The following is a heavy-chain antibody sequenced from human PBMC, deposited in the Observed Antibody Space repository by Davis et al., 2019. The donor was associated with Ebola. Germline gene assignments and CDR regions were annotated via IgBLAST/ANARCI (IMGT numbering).Heavy chain of an antibody. J-gene: IGHJ5*02. D-gene: IGHD4-17*01. V-gene: IGHV3-9*01. CDR1: GFTFDDYA. CDR3: TKDPNGDYVGAFDP. Sequence: SLKISCAASGFTFDDYAMHWVRQAPGKGLEWVSGISWNSGSIGYADSVKGRFTISRDNAKNSLYLQMNSLRVEDTAVYYCTKDPNGDYVGAFDPWGQGTLVTVSS. CDR2: ISWNSGSI.